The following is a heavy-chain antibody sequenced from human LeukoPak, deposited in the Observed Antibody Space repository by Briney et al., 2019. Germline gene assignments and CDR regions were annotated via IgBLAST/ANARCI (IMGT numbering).Heavy chain of an antibody. CDR1: GYTFTSYG. CDR3: ARVRQTYYYDSSGPYYFDY. CDR2: ISAYNGNT. Sequence: ASVKVSCKASGYTFTSYGIGWVRQAPGQGLEWMGWISAYNGNTNYAQKPQGRVTMTTDTSTSTAYMELRSLRSDDTAVYYCARVRQTYYYDSSGPYYFDYWGQGTLVTVSS. D-gene: IGHD3-22*01. V-gene: IGHV1-18*01. J-gene: IGHJ4*02.